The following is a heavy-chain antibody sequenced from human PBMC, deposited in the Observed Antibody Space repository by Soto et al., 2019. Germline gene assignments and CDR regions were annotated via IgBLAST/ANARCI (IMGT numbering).Heavy chain of an antibody. CDR2: ISGSGGIT. J-gene: IGHJ4*02. CDR3: AKEHPYYYGSGSYIDY. V-gene: IGHV3-23*01. CDR1: GFTFSSYA. Sequence: GGSLRLSCAASGFTFSSYAMSCVRQAPGKGLEWVSAISGSGGITYYADSVKGRFTISRDNSKNTLYLQMNSLRAEDTAVYYCAKEHPYYYGSGSYIDYCGQGTPATASS. D-gene: IGHD3-10*01.